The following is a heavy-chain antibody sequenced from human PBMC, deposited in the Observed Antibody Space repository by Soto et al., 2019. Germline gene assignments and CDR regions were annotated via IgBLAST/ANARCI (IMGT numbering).Heavy chain of an antibody. Sequence: QVQLVQSGVEVKKPGASVKVSCTASGYPFTSFGISWVRQAPGQGVEWMGWIRPYNGDTNSAQNLQGRVTMTTDTATNTDYMELSILTSDDTDVYYGARKGVTSSWHGGGHDYLGQGTLVTGSS. J-gene: IGHJ4*02. CDR1: GYPFTSFG. D-gene: IGHD6-13*01. CDR2: IRPYNGDT. V-gene: IGHV1-18*04. CDR3: ARKGVTSSWHGGGHDY.